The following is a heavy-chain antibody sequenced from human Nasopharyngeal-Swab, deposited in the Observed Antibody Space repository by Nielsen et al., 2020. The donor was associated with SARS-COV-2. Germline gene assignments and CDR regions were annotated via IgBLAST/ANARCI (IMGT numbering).Heavy chain of an antibody. V-gene: IGHV3-30*04. Sequence: GESLKISCAASGFTFSSYAMHWVRQAPGKGLEWVAVISYDGSNKYYADSVKGRFTISRDNSKNTLYPQMNSLRAEDTAVYYCARGGGYLDAFDIWGQGTMVTVSS. CDR2: ISYDGSNK. CDR3: ARGGGYLDAFDI. CDR1: GFTFSSYA. J-gene: IGHJ3*02. D-gene: IGHD1-26*01.